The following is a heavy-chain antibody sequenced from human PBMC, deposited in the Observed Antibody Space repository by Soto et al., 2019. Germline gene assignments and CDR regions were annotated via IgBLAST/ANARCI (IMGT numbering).Heavy chain of an antibody. J-gene: IGHJ4*02. CDR3: ARYTSTWGIH. CDR2: ITSSGNT. CDR1: GFTFSSYA. D-gene: IGHD6-13*01. V-gene: IGHV3-23*01. Sequence: EVQLLESGRGLVQPGGSLRLSCAASGFTFSSYAMTWVRQAPGKGLEWVSSITSSGNTYYADSVKGRFTISRDNSKNTLYLQMNSLRAEDTAVYSCARYTSTWGIHWGQGTLVTVSS.